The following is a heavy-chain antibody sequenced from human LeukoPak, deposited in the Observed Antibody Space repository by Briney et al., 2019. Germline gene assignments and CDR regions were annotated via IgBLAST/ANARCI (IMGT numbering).Heavy chain of an antibody. D-gene: IGHD2-2*01. CDR2: IYPDDSDT. CDR1: GYSFTSYW. V-gene: IGHV5-51*01. J-gene: IGHJ4*02. Sequence: GESLKISCKGSGYSFTSYWIAWVRQMPGKGLEWMGMIYPDDSDTRYSPSFQGQVTISADKSISTAYLQWSSLKASDTAMYYCARRGKVSPAVFSRWDLDYWGQGTLVTVSS. CDR3: ARRGKVSPAVFSRWDLDY.